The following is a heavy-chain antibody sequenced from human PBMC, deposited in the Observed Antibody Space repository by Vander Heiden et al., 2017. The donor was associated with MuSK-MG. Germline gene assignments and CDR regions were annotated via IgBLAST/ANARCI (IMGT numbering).Heavy chain of an antibody. D-gene: IGHD3-10*01. CDR2: IKQDGSEK. Sequence: EVQLVESGGGLVQPGGSLRLSCAASGFTFSSYWMSWVRQAPGKGLEWVANIKQDGSEKYYVDSVKGRFTISRDNAKNSLYLQMNSLRAEDTAVYYCARDSYGERARRYYYYMDVWGKGTTVTVSS. CDR3: ARDSYGERARRYYYYMDV. J-gene: IGHJ6*03. CDR1: GFTFSSYW. V-gene: IGHV3-7*01.